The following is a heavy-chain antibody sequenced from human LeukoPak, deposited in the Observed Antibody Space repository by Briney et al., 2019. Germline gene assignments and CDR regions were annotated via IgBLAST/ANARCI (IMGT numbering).Heavy chain of an antibody. Sequence: QTGGSLRLSCAACGFTFRSYAMSWVRQAAGKGLEWVSAISGSGGSTLCGDFVKGRFTISKDNSDNTLYLQMNSLRAEDTAVYYCANRPPSDYWGQGTLVTVSS. CDR1: GFTFRSYA. CDR3: ANRPPSDY. V-gene: IGHV3-23*01. J-gene: IGHJ4*02. CDR2: ISGSGGST.